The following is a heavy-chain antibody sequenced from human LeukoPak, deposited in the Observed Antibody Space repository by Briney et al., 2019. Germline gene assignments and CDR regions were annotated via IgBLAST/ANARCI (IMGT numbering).Heavy chain of an antibody. D-gene: IGHD3-10*01. CDR2: INAGNGNT. CDR3: ARTPRITMVRDGLAFDI. Sequence: ASVKVSCEASGYTFTSYAMHWVRQAPGQRLEWMGWINAGNGNTKYSQKFQGRVTITRDTSASTAYMELSSLRSEDTAVYYCARTPRITMVRDGLAFDIWGQGTMVTVSS. CDR1: GYTFTSYA. V-gene: IGHV1-3*01. J-gene: IGHJ3*02.